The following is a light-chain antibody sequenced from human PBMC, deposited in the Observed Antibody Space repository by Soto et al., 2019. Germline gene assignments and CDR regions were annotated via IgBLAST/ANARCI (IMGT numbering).Light chain of an antibody. Sequence: QSVLTQPPSVSGAPGQSVTISCTGSNSNIGAGYDVHWYQQPPGTAPKPLIHGNSYRPSGVPDRFSGSKSGTSASLAITGLQADDEADYYCQSYDSSLGDRIFGGGTKVTVL. CDR1: NSNIGAGYD. CDR3: QSYDSSLGDRI. J-gene: IGLJ2*01. CDR2: GNS. V-gene: IGLV1-40*01.